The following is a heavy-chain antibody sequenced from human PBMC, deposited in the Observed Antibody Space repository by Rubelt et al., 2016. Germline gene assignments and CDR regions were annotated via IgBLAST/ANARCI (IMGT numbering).Heavy chain of an antibody. CDR3: ARRPSRDAFDI. Sequence: WLTCTVSGGSISSYYWSWIRQPPGKGLEWIGYIYYSGSTNYNPSLKSRVTISVDPSKNQFSLKLSSVTAADTAVYYCARRPSRDAFDIWGQGTMVTVSS. CDR1: GGSISSYY. V-gene: IGHV4-59*01. J-gene: IGHJ3*02. CDR2: IYYSGST.